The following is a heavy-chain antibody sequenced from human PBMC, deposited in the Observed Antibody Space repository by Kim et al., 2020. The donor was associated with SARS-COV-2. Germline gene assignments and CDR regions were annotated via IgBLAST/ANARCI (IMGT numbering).Heavy chain of an antibody. D-gene: IGHD3-16*01. J-gene: IGHJ4*02. Sequence: TYYTDSVEGRFTISRDNSKNTLYLQMSSLRAEDTAVYYCVKGTGSLGGSYWGQGTLVTVSS. CDR3: VKGTGSLGGSY. V-gene: IGHV3-64D*06. CDR2: T.